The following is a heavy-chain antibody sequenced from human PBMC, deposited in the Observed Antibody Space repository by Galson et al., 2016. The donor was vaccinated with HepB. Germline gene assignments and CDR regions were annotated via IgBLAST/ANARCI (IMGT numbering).Heavy chain of an antibody. D-gene: IGHD6-19*01. CDR2: ISGDGTRT. CDR3: VMGCGWLGTS. V-gene: IGHV3-43*02. Sequence: SLRLSCAASGFSFHDYYMLWVRQAPGKGLEWVSLISGDGTRTYYADSVKGRFTISRDTSKNSLYLQMTTLKTEDTAFYYFVMGCGWLGTSWGQGTLVTVSS. CDR1: GFSFHDYY. J-gene: IGHJ5*02.